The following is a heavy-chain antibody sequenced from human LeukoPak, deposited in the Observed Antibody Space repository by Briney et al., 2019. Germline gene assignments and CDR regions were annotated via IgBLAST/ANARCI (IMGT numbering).Heavy chain of an antibody. CDR2: IHHSGST. V-gene: IGHV4-39*01. CDR3: ARQEDFGTYYYYYGVDV. Sequence: LSETLSLTCTVSGDSISRSSYYWGWIRQSPGKGLEWIECIHHSGSTFYTPSLKSRVTIDVDTSKKQFSLRLSSVTAADTAIYYCARQEDFGTYYYYYGVDVWGQGTTVTVSS. J-gene: IGHJ6*02. CDR1: GDSISRSSYY. D-gene: IGHD3/OR15-3a*01.